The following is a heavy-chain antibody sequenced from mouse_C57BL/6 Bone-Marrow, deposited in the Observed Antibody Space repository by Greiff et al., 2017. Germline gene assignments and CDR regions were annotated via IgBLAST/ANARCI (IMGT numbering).Heavy chain of an antibody. Sequence: VQLQESGAELAKPGASVKLSCKASGYTFTSYWMHWVKQRPGQGLEWIGYINPSSSYTKYNQKFKDKATLTADKSSSTAYMQLSSLTYEYSAVYYCAREKIYYPFDDWGQGTTLTVSS. D-gene: IGHD1-1*01. V-gene: IGHV1-7*01. CDR2: INPSSSYT. CDR3: AREKIYYPFDD. J-gene: IGHJ2*01. CDR1: GYTFTSYW.